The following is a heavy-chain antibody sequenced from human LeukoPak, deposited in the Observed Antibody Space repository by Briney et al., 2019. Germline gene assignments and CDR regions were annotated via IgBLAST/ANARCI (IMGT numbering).Heavy chain of an antibody. CDR3: ARAYCSGGSCYSRPLDY. V-gene: IGHV4-59*01. CDR2: IYYSGST. Sequence: SETLSLTCTVSGGSISSYDWSWIRQPPGKGLEWIGYIYYSGSTNYNPSLKSRVTISVDTSKNQFSLKLSSVTAADTAVYYCARAYCSGGSCYSRPLDYWGQGTLVTVSS. J-gene: IGHJ4*02. D-gene: IGHD2-15*01. CDR1: GGSISSYD.